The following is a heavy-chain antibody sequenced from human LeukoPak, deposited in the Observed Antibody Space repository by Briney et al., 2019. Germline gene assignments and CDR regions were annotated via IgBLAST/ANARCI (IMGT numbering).Heavy chain of an antibody. V-gene: IGHV4-59*01. D-gene: IGHD2-15*01. J-gene: IGHJ6*02. CDR1: GGSISSYY. CDR3: ARGVSGHYYYYGMDV. Sequence: PSETLSLTCTVSGGSISSYYWSWIRQPPGKGLEWIGYIYYSGSTNYNPSLKSRVTISVDTSKNQFSLKLSSVTAADTAVYYCARGVSGHYYYYGMDVWGQGTTVTVSS. CDR2: IYYSGST.